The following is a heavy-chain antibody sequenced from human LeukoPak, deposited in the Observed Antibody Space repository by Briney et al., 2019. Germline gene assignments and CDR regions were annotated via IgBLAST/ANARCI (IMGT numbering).Heavy chain of an antibody. CDR3: ARDLHCSGGSCYSGLHY. D-gene: IGHD2-15*01. CDR1: GFTFSSYA. J-gene: IGHJ4*02. Sequence: GGSLRLSCAASGFTFSSYAMSWVRQAPGKGLEWVSAISGSGGSTYYADSVKGRFTISRDNSKNTLYLQMNGLRPEDTAVYYCARDLHCSGGSCYSGLHYWGQGTLVTVSS. CDR2: ISGSGGST. V-gene: IGHV3-23*01.